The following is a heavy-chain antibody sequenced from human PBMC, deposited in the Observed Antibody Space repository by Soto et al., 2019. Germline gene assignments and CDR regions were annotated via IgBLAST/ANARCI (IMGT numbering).Heavy chain of an antibody. CDR1: GFTFSSYA. CDR3: AKDQGSGWANWFDP. CDR2: ISGSGGST. Sequence: EVQLLESGGGLVQPGGSLRLSYAASGFTFSSYAMSWVRQAPGKGLEWVSAISGSGGSTYYADSVKGRFTISRDNSKNTLYLQMISLRAEDTAVYYCAKDQGSGWANWFDPWGQGTLVTVSS. J-gene: IGHJ5*02. D-gene: IGHD6-19*01. V-gene: IGHV3-23*01.